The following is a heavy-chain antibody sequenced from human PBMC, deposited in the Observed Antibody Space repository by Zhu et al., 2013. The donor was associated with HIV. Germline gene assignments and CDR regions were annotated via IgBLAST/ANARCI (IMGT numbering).Heavy chain of an antibody. CDR3: ARALLSAPGGVDY. V-gene: IGHV3-30-3*01. CDR1: GFTFSSYA. J-gene: IGHJ4*02. CDR2: ISYDGSNK. D-gene: IGHD3-16*01. Sequence: VQLVESGGGVVQPGRSLRLSCAASGFTFSSYAMHWVRQAPGKGLEWVAVISYDGSNKYYADSVKGRFTISRDNSKNTLYLQMNSLRAEDTAVYYCARALLSAPGGVDYWGQGTLVTVSS.